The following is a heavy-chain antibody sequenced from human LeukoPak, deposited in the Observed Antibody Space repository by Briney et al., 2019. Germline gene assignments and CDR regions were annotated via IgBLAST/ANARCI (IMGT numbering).Heavy chain of an antibody. CDR2: IGNTGSTI. J-gene: IGHJ3*02. CDR1: GFTFSDYY. CDR3: AKGVRYQLLSAFDI. D-gene: IGHD2-2*01. V-gene: IGHV3-11*01. Sequence: GGSLRLSCAASGFTFSDYYMSWIRQAPGKGLEWVSYIGNTGSTIYYADSVKGRFTISRDNAKNSLYLQMNSLRAEDMALYYCAKGVRYQLLSAFDIWGQGTMVTVSS.